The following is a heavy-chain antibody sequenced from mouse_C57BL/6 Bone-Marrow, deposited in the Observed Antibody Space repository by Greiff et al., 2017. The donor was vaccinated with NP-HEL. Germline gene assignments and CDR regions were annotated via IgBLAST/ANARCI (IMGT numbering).Heavy chain of an antibody. Sequence: QVQLQQPGAELVRPGTSVKLSCKASGYTFTSYWMPWVKQRPGQGLEWIGVIDPSDSYTNYNQKFKGKATLTVDTSSSTAYMQLSSLTSEDSAVYYCAREDYYGSSYYWGQGTTLTVSS. D-gene: IGHD1-1*01. V-gene: IGHV1-59*01. CDR2: IDPSDSYT. CDR1: GYTFTSYW. J-gene: IGHJ2*01. CDR3: AREDYYGSSYY.